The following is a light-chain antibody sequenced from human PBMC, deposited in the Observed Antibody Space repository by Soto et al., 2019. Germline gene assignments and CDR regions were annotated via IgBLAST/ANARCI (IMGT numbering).Light chain of an antibody. J-gene: IGLJ2*01. CDR1: NSDVGGYDF. Sequence: QSALTQPASVSGSPGQSVTISCTGSNSDVGGYDFVSWYQHHPGKAPKLILYEVTKRPSGVSNRFSGSKSGNTASLTISGLQAEDDDDYYCSSPTSTITLEVIFGGGTKVTVL. CDR2: EVT. CDR3: SSPTSTITLEVI. V-gene: IGLV2-14*01.